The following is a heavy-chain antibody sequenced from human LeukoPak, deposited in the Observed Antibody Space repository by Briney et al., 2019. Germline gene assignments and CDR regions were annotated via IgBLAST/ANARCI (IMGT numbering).Heavy chain of an antibody. CDR3: ARKDSGPLYYYDSSGYYWSFDY. Sequence: SETLSLTCTVSGYSIRSGFYWGWIRQSPGKGLEWIGYIYYSGNTNYNPSLKSRVTISVDTSKNQFSLKLSSVTAADTAVYYCARKDSGPLYYYDSSGYYWSFDYWGQGTLVTVSS. V-gene: IGHV4-61*01. J-gene: IGHJ4*02. D-gene: IGHD3-22*01. CDR1: GYSIRSGFY. CDR2: IYYSGNT.